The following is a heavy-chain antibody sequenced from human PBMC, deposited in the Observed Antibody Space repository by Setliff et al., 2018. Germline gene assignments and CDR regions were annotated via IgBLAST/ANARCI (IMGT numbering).Heavy chain of an antibody. D-gene: IGHD2-2*01. CDR2: ISPYTGRT. J-gene: IGHJ4*02. CDR3: ERLVRYCTTTSYQRTSGDDF. Sequence: GASVKVSCKASGGTFRSDGFNWVRQAPGQGLEWMGRISPYTGRTFYAPQFQDRVIMTTDTSTNTAYLDLRSLRSDDTAVYYCERLVRYCTTTSYQRTSGDDFWGQGTLVTVSS. CDR1: GGTFRSDG. V-gene: IGHV1-18*01.